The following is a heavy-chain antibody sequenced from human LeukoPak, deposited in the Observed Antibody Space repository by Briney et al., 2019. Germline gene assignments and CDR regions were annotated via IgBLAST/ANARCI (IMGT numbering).Heavy chain of an antibody. V-gene: IGHV4-30-2*01. CDR1: GDSISNGGYS. CDR3: ARGPQWELPLYYFDY. CDR2: IYHSGSP. J-gene: IGHJ4*02. Sequence: PSQTLSLTCAVSGDSISNGGYSWTWIRQPPGKGLEWIGFIYHSGSPYYNPSLKSRVTISVDTSKNQFSLKLSSVTAADTAVYYCARGPQWELPLYYFDYWGQGTLVTVSS. D-gene: IGHD1-26*01.